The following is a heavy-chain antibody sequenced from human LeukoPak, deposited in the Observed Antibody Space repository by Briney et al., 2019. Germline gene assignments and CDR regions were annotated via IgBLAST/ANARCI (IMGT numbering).Heavy chain of an antibody. CDR3: AKGAGGFSYYNWFDP. D-gene: IGHD5-18*01. J-gene: IGHJ5*02. CDR2: IYTSGST. Sequence: SETLSRTCTVSGGSISSYYWSWIRQPAGKGLEWIGRIYTSGSTNYNPSLKSRVTMSVDTSKNQFSLKLASVTAADTAIYYCAKGAGGFSYYNWFDPWGQGTLVTVSS. V-gene: IGHV4-4*07. CDR1: GGSISSYY.